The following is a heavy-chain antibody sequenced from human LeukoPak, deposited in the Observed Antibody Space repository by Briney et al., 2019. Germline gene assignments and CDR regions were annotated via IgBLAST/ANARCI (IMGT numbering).Heavy chain of an antibody. CDR2: INHSGST. CDR1: GGSFSGYY. CDR3: ARGPYRIAVAGTWFDP. J-gene: IGHJ5*02. Sequence: SETLSLTCAVYGGSFSGYYWSWIRKPPGKGLEWIGEINHSGSTNYNPSLKSRVTISVDTSKNQFSLKLSSVTAADTAVYYCARGPYRIAVAGTWFDPWGQGTLVTVSS. D-gene: IGHD6-19*01. V-gene: IGHV4-34*01.